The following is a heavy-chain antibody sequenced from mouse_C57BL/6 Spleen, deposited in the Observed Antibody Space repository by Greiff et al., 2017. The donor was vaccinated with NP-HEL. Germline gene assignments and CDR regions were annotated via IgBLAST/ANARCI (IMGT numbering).Heavy chain of an antibody. J-gene: IGHJ4*01. D-gene: IGHD4-1*01. V-gene: IGHV1-61*01. CDR1: GYTFTSYW. Sequence: VQLQQPGAELVRPGSSVKLSCKASGYTFTSYWLDWVKQRPGQGLEWIGNIYPSDSETHYNQKFKDKATLTVDKSSRTAYMQLSSLTSEDSAVYYCARCTGTGAMDYWGQGTSVTVSS. CDR2: IYPSDSET. CDR3: ARCTGTGAMDY.